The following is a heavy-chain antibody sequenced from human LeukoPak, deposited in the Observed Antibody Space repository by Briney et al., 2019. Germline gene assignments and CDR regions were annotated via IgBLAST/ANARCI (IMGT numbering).Heavy chain of an antibody. CDR3: ARAAGSSGWYYYYYMDV. V-gene: IGHV3-7*01. CDR1: GFTFSSYW. CDR2: IKQDGSEK. D-gene: IGHD6-19*01. J-gene: IGHJ6*03. Sequence: PGGSLRLSCAASGFTFSSYWMSWVRQAPGKGLEWVANIKQDGSEKYYVDSVKGRFTISRDNAKNSLYLQMNSLRAEDTAVYYRARAAGSSGWYYYYYMDVWGKGTTVTVSS.